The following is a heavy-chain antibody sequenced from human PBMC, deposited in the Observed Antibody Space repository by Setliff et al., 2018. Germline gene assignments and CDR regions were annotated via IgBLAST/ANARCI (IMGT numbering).Heavy chain of an antibody. CDR2: IARSGGT. CDR1: GGPIGSGTYS. Sequence: PSETLSLTCDVSGGPIGSGTYSWGWIRQPPGKGLEWIGYIARSGGTYYNPSLKSRVTMSVDTSENRFSLNLTSVTAADTAVYYCARDADNWGQGTLVTVSS. CDR3: ARDADN. J-gene: IGHJ4*02. V-gene: IGHV4-30-2*01.